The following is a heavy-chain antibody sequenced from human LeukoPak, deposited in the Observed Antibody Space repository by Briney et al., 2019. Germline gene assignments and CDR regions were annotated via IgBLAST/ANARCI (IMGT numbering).Heavy chain of an antibody. Sequence: PGGSLRLSWAASGFTFSIYAMSWVRQAPGKGLEYVSAISSNGGSTYYANSVKGRFTISRDNSKTTLYLQMGSLRAEDMAVYYCARDSYDYVGDSSPHFDYWGQGTLVTVSS. CDR2: ISSNGGST. CDR3: ARDSYDYVGDSSPHFDY. V-gene: IGHV3-64*01. CDR1: GFTFSIYA. D-gene: IGHD3-16*01. J-gene: IGHJ4*02.